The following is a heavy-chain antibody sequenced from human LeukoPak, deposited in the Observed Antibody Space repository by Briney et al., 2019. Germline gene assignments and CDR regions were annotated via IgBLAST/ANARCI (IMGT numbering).Heavy chain of an antibody. V-gene: IGHV3-23*01. CDR1: GFTFSSYA. D-gene: IGHD3-16*01. CDR2: ISGSGGST. CDR3: AKMTIMITFGGVSDY. J-gene: IGHJ4*02. Sequence: GGSLRLSCAASGFTFSSYAMSWVRQAPGKGLEWVSAISGSGGSTYYADSVKGRFTISRDNSKNTLYLQMNSLGAEDTAVYYCAKMTIMITFGGVSDYWGQGTLVTVSS.